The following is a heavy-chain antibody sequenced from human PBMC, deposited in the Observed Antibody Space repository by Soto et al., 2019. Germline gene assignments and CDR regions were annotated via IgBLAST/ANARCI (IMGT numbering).Heavy chain of an antibody. Sequence: QVHLEESGGGVVQPGRSLRLSCAASGFTFSTYGMHWVRQAPGKGLEWVAIIWYDGSNRYYADSVKGRFTISRDDSKNTLYLQMNNLRAEDTAGYYCARDASAYDWEIGGWYPSGFDPWGQGTLVTVSS. CDR2: IWYDGSNR. V-gene: IGHV3-33*01. CDR3: ARDASAYDWEIGGWYPSGFDP. J-gene: IGHJ5*02. CDR1: GFTFSTYG. D-gene: IGHD5-12*01.